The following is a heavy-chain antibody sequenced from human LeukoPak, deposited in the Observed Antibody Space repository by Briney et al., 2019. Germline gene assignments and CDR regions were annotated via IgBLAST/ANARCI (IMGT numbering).Heavy chain of an antibody. D-gene: IGHD3-10*01. J-gene: IGHJ4*02. CDR1: GYSITSSSW. CDR2: IYHSGTT. V-gene: IGHV4-28*01. Sequence: SETLSLTCAVSGYSITSSSWWGWIRQPPGKGLEWIGYIYHSGTTYYNPSLQSRVAMSVDTSKNQFSLKLSSVTAVDTAVYYCARKENVYYYFDYWGQGTLVTVSS. CDR3: ARKENVYYYFDY.